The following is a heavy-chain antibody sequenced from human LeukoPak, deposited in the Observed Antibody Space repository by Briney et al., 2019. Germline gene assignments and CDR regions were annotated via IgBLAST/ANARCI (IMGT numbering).Heavy chain of an antibody. CDR2: IYYGGSN. Sequence: SETLSLTCTVSGGSISGSYWSWLRQPPGKGLEWIGYIYYGGSNNYNASLKNRVTISVDESKNQFSLKLSSVTAADTAVYYCARVGVDRYCSGGSCYSGVWFDPWGQGTLVTVSS. J-gene: IGHJ5*02. CDR1: GGSISGSY. V-gene: IGHV4-59*12. D-gene: IGHD2-15*01. CDR3: ARVGVDRYCSGGSCYSGVWFDP.